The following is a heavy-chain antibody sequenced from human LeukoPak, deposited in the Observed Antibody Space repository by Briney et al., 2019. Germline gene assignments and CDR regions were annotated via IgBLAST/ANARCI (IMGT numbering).Heavy chain of an antibody. V-gene: IGHV1-2*02. Sequence: GASVKVSCKASGYTFTGYYMHWVRQAPGQGLEWMGWINPNSGGTNYAQKFQGRVTMTRDTSISTAYMELSRLRSDDTAVYYCARPNYSSGWLGVDYWGQGTLVTVSS. CDR1: GYTFTGYY. D-gene: IGHD6-19*01. CDR2: INPNSGGT. J-gene: IGHJ4*02. CDR3: ARPNYSSGWLGVDY.